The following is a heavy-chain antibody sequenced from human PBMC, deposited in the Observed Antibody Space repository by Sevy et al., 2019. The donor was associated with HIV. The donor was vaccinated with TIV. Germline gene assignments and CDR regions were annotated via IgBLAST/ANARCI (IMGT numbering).Heavy chain of an antibody. D-gene: IGHD3-10*01. V-gene: IGHV3-23*01. CDR1: GFTFSSYA. CDR2: ISGSGGST. J-gene: IGHJ6*02. Sequence: GGSLRLSCAASGFTFSSYAMSWVRQAPGKGLECVSAISGSGGSTYYADSVKGRFTISRDNSKNTLYLQMNSLRAEDTAVYYCAKEGPTGGRGVHCMDVWGQGTTVTVSS. CDR3: AKEGPTGGRGVHCMDV.